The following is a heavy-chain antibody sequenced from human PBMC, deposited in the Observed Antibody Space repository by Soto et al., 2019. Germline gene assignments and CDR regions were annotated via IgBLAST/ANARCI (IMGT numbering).Heavy chain of an antibody. CDR2: IYYRGST. J-gene: IGHJ6*02. V-gene: IGHV4-59*11. D-gene: IGHD1-26*01. CDR3: ARDGREASGMDV. Sequence: SETLSLTCTFSVGSISSHYWRWVRQAPGKGLEWIGHIYYRGSTTYNPSLRSRSTISVDTSNNQFSLKLNSVTTADTAVYYCARDGREASGMDVWGQGTKVTVSS. CDR1: VGSISSHY.